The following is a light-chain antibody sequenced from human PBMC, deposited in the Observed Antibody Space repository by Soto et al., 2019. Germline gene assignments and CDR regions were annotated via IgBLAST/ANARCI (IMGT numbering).Light chain of an antibody. CDR2: GAS. Sequence: EIVMTQSPATLSVTPRERATLSCRASQSVSSNLAWYQQKPGQAPRLLIYGASTRATGIPARFSGSGSGTEFTLTISSLQSEDFAVYYCQQYNNWPPWTFDQGTKVEIK. CDR1: QSVSSN. J-gene: IGKJ1*01. CDR3: QQYNNWPPWT. V-gene: IGKV3-15*01.